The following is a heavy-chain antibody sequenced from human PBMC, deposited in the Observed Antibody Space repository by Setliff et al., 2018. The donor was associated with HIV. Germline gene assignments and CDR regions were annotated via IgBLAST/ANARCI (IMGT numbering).Heavy chain of an antibody. CDR3: ARDDRCSGGCCYSY. CDR1: GDSFTTGSYY. Sequence: SETLSLTCDVSGDSFTTGSYYWSWIRQPAGQGLEWIGHIYASDSSGSTNYNPPPKSRVTISLDTSKNQFSLKLSSVAAADTAVYYCARDDRCSGGCCYSYWGQGALVTVSS. V-gene: IGHV4-61*09. CDR2: IYASDSSGST. J-gene: IGHJ4*02. D-gene: IGHD2-15*01.